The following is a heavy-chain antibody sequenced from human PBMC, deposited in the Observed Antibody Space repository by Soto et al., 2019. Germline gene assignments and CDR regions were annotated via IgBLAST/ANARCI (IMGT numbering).Heavy chain of an antibody. CDR2: INHSGST. Sequence: SETPALTFAVYGGSFSGYYWSWIRQPPGKGLEWIGEINHSGSTNYNPSLKSRVTISVDTSKNQFSLKLSSVTAADTAVYYCARGQLIVVVPAATYFYWKFDPWGQGTLVTVSS. V-gene: IGHV4-34*01. CDR3: ARGQLIVVVPAATYFYWKFDP. J-gene: IGHJ5*02. CDR1: GGSFSGYY. D-gene: IGHD2-2*01.